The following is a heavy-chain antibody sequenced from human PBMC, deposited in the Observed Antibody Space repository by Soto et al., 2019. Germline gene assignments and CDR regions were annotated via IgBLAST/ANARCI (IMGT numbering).Heavy chain of an antibody. J-gene: IGHJ3*02. CDR1: GGTFSSYA. CDR2: ILPIVGTA. CDR3: AREMAMEAFDI. V-gene: IGHV1-69*13. Sequence: GASVKVSCKASGGTFSSYAISWVRQAPGQGLEWMGGILPIVGTANYAQKFQGRVTITADESTSTAYMGLRSLRSEDTAVYYCAREMAMEAFDIWGQGTMVTVSS. D-gene: IGHD5-18*01.